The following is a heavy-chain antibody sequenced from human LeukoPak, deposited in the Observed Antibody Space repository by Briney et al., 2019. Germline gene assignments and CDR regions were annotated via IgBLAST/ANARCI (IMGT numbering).Heavy chain of an antibody. V-gene: IGHV4-34*01. D-gene: IGHD5-18*01. CDR3: ATLGYSYGFDY. J-gene: IGHJ4*02. CDR1: GGSFSGYY. Sequence: SETLSLTCAVYGGSFSGYYWSWIRQPPGKGLEWIGEINHSGSTNYNPSLKSRVTISVDTSKNQFSLKLSSVTAADTAVYYCATLGYSYGFDYWGQGTLVTVSS. CDR2: INHSGST.